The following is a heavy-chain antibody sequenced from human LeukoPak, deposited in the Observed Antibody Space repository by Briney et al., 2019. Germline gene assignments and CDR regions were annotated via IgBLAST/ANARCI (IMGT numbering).Heavy chain of an antibody. D-gene: IGHD2-15*01. J-gene: IGHJ4*02. V-gene: IGHV1-2*02. CDR1: GYTFTGYY. CDR3: AGEQILGYCSGGSCYGSPGGVDY. Sequence: ASVKVSCKASGYTFTGYYMHWVRQAPGQGLEWMGWINPNSGGTNYAQKFQGRVTMTRDTSISTAYMELSRLRSDDTAVYYCAGEQILGYCSGGSCYGSPGGVDYWGQGTLVTVSS. CDR2: INPNSGGT.